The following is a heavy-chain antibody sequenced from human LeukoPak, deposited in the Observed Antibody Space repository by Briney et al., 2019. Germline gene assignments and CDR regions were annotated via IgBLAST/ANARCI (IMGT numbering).Heavy chain of an antibody. CDR2: ISSSSRYI. J-gene: IGHJ4*02. CDR1: GFTFSSYS. D-gene: IGHD3-22*01. V-gene: IGHV3-21*01. CDR3: ARDLDSGNYFFAY. Sequence: GGSLRLSCAASGFTFSSYSMNWVRQAPGRGLEWVSSISSSSRYIYYADSVEGRFTISRDNAKNSLYLQMSSLRAEDTAVYYCARDLDSGNYFFAYWGQGTPVIVSS.